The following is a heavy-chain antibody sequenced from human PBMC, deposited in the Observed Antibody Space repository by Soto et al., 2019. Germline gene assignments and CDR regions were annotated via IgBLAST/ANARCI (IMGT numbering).Heavy chain of an antibody. J-gene: IGHJ5*02. CDR3: ARGRDTAMVILGGWFEP. CDR2: IIPIFGTA. D-gene: IGHD5-18*01. CDR1: GGTFSSYA. V-gene: IGHV1-69*19. Sequence: QVQLVQSGAEVKKPGSSVKVSCKASGGTFSSYAISWVRQAPGQGLEWMGGIIPIFGTANYAQKFQGRVTITADESTSTAYMELSSLRSEDTAVYYCARGRDTAMVILGGWFEPWGQGTLVTVSS.